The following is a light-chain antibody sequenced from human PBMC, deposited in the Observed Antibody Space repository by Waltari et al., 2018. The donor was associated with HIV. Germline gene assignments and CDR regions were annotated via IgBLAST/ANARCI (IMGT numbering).Light chain of an antibody. CDR3: QTWGTGV. Sequence: QLVLPQSPSASASLGASVKLTCTLTSGPSSYAIAWLQQQPGKGPRSLMKPNSDGSHSKGDWIPDRFSGSSSGAERSLTISSLQSEDEADYYCQTWGTGVFGGGTKLTVL. J-gene: IGLJ3*02. CDR1: SGPSSYA. CDR2: PNSDGSH. V-gene: IGLV4-69*01.